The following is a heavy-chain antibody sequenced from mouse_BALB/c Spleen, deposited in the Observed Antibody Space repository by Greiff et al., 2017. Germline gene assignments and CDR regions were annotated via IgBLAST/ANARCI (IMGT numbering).Heavy chain of an antibody. CDR2: INPSTGYT. CDR3: ARWTTTASYFDY. V-gene: IGHV1-4*01. CDR1: GYTFTSYW. D-gene: IGHD1-2*01. Sequence: QVQLQQSGTVLARPGASVKMSCKASGYTFTSYWMHWVKQRPGQGLEWIGYINPSTGYTEYNQKFKDKATLTADKSSSTAYMQLSSLTSEDSAVYYCARWTTTASYFDYWGQGTTLTVSS. J-gene: IGHJ2*01.